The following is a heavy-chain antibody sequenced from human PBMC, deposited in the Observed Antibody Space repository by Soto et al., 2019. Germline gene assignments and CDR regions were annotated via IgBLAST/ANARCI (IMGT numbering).Heavy chain of an antibody. CDR1: GGSISSSNW. CDR2: IYHSGST. D-gene: IGHD2-2*01. V-gene: IGHV4-4*02. J-gene: IGHJ6*02. CDR3: ARGKGGGAAARLKYYYYYGMDV. Sequence: QVQLQESGPGLVKPSGTLSLTCAVSGGSISSSNWWSWVRQPPGKGLEWIGEIYHSGSTNYNPSPKIPVPISVHKAQNPFSLERGSGPAGEPAVYYCARGKGGGAAARLKYYYYYGMDVWGQGTTVTVSS.